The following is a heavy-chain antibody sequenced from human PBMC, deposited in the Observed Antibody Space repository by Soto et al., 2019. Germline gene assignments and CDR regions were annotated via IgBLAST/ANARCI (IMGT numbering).Heavy chain of an antibody. V-gene: IGHV3-21*01. Sequence: GRSLRLSXAASGFTFSSYSMNWVRQAPGKGLESVPSITSSSTYIYYADSLQGRFTFPSDNANNSPYLQMNSLRAEDTAVYYCATHRGRFEYYDYVWGSPGPFDYWGQGTLVTVSS. CDR2: ITSSSTYI. CDR3: ATHRGRFEYYDYVWGSPGPFDY. J-gene: IGHJ4*02. CDR1: GFTFSSYS. D-gene: IGHD3-16*01.